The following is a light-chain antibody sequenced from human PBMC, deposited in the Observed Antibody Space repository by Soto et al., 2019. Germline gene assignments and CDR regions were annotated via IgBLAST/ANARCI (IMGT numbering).Light chain of an antibody. Sequence: QSVLTQPASVSGSRGQSVTISCTGTSSDVGGFNFVSWYQHHPGTAPKLLIYEVYNRPSGASSRFSGSKSVNTASLTISGLQAEDEADYYCSSYTTSGTHVLFGGGTQLTVL. CDR2: EVY. CDR1: SSDVGGFNF. CDR3: SSYTTSGTHVL. J-gene: IGLJ3*02. V-gene: IGLV2-14*01.